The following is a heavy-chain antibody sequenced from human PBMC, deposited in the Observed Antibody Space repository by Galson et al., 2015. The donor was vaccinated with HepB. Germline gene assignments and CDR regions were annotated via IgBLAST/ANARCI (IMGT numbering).Heavy chain of an antibody. CDR2: IDPRGGST. Sequence: SVKVSCKASGYTFTNYYIHWVRQAPGQGLEWMAIIDPRGGSTTFAQKFQGRVTMTRDTPTSTIYMEVSSLRSDDTAVYFCTRDGPGVRFFETWGLGTLVIVSS. J-gene: IGHJ5*02. D-gene: IGHD2-8*01. CDR3: TRDGPGVRFFET. V-gene: IGHV1-46*01. CDR1: GYTFTNYY.